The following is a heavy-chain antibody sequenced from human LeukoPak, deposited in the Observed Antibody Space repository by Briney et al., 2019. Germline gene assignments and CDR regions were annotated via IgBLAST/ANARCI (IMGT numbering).Heavy chain of an antibody. CDR1: GFTFSSYA. CDR3: AKGRYCSGGSCYFSYYYDGMDV. D-gene: IGHD2-15*01. V-gene: IGHV3-23*01. CDR2: ISGSGGST. Sequence: GGSLRLSCAASGFTFSSYAMSWVRQAPGKGLEWVSAISGSGGSTYYADSVKGRFTISRDNSKNTLYLQMNSLRAEDTAVYYCAKGRYCSGGSCYFSYYYDGMDVWGQGTTVTVSS. J-gene: IGHJ6*02.